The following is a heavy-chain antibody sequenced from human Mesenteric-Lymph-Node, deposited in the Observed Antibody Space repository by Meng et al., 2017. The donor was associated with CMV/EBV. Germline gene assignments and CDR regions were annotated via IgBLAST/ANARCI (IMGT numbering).Heavy chain of an antibody. Sequence: GESLKISCAASGITFRSYEMNWVRQAPGKGLEWVSYISSSGSTIYYADSVKGRFTISRDNAKNSLFLQMNSLGAEDTAVYYCARDQLPDAFDIWGRGTTVTVSS. J-gene: IGHJ3*02. V-gene: IGHV3-48*03. CDR1: GITFRSYE. D-gene: IGHD1-1*01. CDR3: ARDQLPDAFDI. CDR2: ISSSGSTI.